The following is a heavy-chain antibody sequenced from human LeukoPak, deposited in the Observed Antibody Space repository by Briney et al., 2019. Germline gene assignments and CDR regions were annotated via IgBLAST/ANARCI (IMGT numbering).Heavy chain of an antibody. J-gene: IGHJ6*02. D-gene: IGHD5-12*01. CDR2: IWYDGSNK. Sequence: GGSLRLSCAASGFTFSSYGMHWVRQAPGKGLEWVAVIWYDGSNKYYADSVKGRFTISRDNSKNTLYLQMNSLRAEDTAVYYCARDIGGYDAYYYYGMDVWGQGTTVTVSS. V-gene: IGHV3-33*01. CDR3: ARDIGGYDAYYYYGMDV. CDR1: GFTFSSYG.